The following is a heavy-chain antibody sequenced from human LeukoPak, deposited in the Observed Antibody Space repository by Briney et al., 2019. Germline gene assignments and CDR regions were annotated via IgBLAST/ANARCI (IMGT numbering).Heavy chain of an antibody. CDR2: IIPILDIT. Sequence: GASVKVSCKASGGTFSSYAISWLRQAPGQGLEWMGWIIPILDITNYAQKFQGRVTITADKSTSTAYMELSSLRSEDTAVYYCATGGYYSDLRYYYGMDVWGQGTLVTVSS. CDR3: ATGGYYSDLRYYYGMDV. V-gene: IGHV1-69*10. CDR1: GGTFSSYA. J-gene: IGHJ6*02. D-gene: IGHD3-22*01.